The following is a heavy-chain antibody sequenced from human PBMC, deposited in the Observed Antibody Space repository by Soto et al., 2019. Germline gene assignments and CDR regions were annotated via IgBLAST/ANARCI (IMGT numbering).Heavy chain of an antibody. CDR3: ARDGGATMVRAAAHDGYDP. Sequence: QVQLVQSGAEVKKPGSSVKVSCKASGGTFSSYAISWVRQAPGQGLEWMGGIIPIFGTANYAQKFQGRVTITADKSTSTAYLELSSLRSEDTAVYYCARDGGATMVRAAAHDGYDPWCQGTLLTVSS. J-gene: IGHJ5*02. D-gene: IGHD3-10*01. CDR1: GGTFSSYA. CDR2: IIPIFGTA. V-gene: IGHV1-69*06.